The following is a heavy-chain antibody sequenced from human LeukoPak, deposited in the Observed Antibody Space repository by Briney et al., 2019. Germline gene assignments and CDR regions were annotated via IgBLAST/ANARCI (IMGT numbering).Heavy chain of an antibody. Sequence: ASVKVSCKASGYTFTDYFMHWVRLAPGQGPESMGWINPNSGATSTDYPQKFRDRVTLTRDTTINTAFMELTRLTSDDTALYFCARATATAAPGTKKPFDCWGQGTLITVSS. CDR2: INPNSGATST. CDR3: ARATATAAPGTKKPFDC. D-gene: IGHD6-13*01. V-gene: IGHV1-2*02. CDR1: GYTFTDYF. J-gene: IGHJ4*02.